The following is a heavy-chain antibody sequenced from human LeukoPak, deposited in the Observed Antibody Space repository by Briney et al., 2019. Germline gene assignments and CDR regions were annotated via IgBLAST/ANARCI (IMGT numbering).Heavy chain of an antibody. CDR3: ARDSVEWYIFDY. D-gene: IGHD3-3*01. V-gene: IGHV3-74*01. Sequence: GGSLRLSRAASGFTFSSYWMYWVRQAPGKGPVWVARTNRDGSSTAYADSVKGRFTISKDNAKNTLYLLMNSLRAEDTAVYYCARDSVEWYIFDYCGQGTLVTVSS. J-gene: IGHJ4*02. CDR2: TNRDGSST. CDR1: GFTFSSYW.